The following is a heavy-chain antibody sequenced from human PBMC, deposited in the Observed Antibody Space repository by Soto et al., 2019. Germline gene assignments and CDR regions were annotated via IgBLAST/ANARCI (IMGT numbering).Heavy chain of an antibody. CDR1: GFTFTSSA. D-gene: IGHD3-9*01. CDR3: AADLLTETYYFDY. CDR2: IVVGSGNT. J-gene: IGHJ4*02. V-gene: IGHV1-58*01. Sequence: SVKVSCKASGFTFTSSAVQWVRQARGQRLEWIGWIVVGSGNTNYAQKFQERVTITRDMSTSTAYMELSSLRSEDTAVYYCAADLLTETYYFDYWGQGTLVTVS.